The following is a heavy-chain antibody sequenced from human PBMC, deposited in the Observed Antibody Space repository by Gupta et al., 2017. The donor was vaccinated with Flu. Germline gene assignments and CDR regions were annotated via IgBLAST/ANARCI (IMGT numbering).Heavy chain of an antibody. Sequence: QVQLVQSGAEVKKPGASVKVSCKASGYSFTSYGISWVRQAPGQGLEWMGWISTSIDDTNYAQKFQDRVTMTTHTSTSTAYMELRSLRYDDTAVYYCARETPQTPSTWELGYQGMDVWGQGTAVSVSS. CDR2: ISTSIDDT. J-gene: IGHJ6*02. D-gene: IGHD1-26*01. V-gene: IGHV1-18*01. CDR1: GYSFTSYG. CDR3: ARETPQTPSTWELGYQGMDV.